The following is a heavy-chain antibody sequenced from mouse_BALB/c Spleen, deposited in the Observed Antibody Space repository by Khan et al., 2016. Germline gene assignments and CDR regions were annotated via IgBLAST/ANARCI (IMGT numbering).Heavy chain of an antibody. D-gene: IGHD2-1*01. Sequence: EVKLEESGGGLVQPGGSMKLSCVATGFTFSNYWMNWVRQSPEKGLEWVAEIRLKSNNYATHYAESVKGRFTISRDDSKSSVYLQMNNLRAEDTGISYCTPRGNFAWLAYWGQGTLVTVSA. CDR2: IRLKSNNYAT. CDR1: GFTFSNYW. V-gene: IGHV6-6*02. CDR3: TPRGNFAWLAY. J-gene: IGHJ3*01.